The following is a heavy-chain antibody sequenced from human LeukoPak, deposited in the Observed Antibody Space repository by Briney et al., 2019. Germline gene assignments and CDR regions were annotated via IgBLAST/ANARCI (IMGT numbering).Heavy chain of an antibody. CDR2: IYSNSDTI. D-gene: IGHD4-17*01. CDR1: GYSFTSNW. CDR3: VRDHDYAFDY. Sequence: GESLKISCKASGYSFTSNWINWVRQMPGKGLEWVSRIYSNSDTIYYADSVKGRFAHSRDNAQNSLYLQMTSLKDEDTAVYYCVRDHDYAFDYWGQGAPVTVSS. V-gene: IGHV3-48*02. J-gene: IGHJ4*02.